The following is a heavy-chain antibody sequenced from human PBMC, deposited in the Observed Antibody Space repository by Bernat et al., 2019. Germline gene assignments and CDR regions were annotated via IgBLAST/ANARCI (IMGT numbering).Heavy chain of an antibody. D-gene: IGHD6-19*01. Sequence: QVQLVESGGGVVQPGRSLRLSCAASGFTFSSYGMHWVRQAPGKGLEWVAVISYDGSNKYYADSVKGRFTISRDNSKNTPYLQMNSLRAEDTAVYYCAKDLEEAVACENWGQGTLVTVSS. CDR1: GFTFSSYG. J-gene: IGHJ4*02. CDR2: ISYDGSNK. CDR3: AKDLEEAVACEN. V-gene: IGHV3-30*18.